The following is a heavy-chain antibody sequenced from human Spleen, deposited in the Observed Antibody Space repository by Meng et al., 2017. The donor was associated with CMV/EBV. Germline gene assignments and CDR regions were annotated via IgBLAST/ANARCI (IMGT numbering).Heavy chain of an antibody. CDR2: IYHSGST. CDR1: GYSISSGYY. Sequence: SETLSLTCTVSGYSISSGYYWGWIRQPPGKGLEWIGSIYHSGSTYYNPSLKSRVTISVDTSKNQFSLKLSSVTAADTAVYYCARGSGTTTIYFYYGMDVWGQGTAVTVSS. V-gene: IGHV4-38-2*02. J-gene: IGHJ6*02. CDR3: ARGSGTTTIYFYYGMDV. D-gene: IGHD2/OR15-2a*01.